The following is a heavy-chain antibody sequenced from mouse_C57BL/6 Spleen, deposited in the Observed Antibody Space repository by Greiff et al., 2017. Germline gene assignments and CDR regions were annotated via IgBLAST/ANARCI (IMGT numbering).Heavy chain of an antibody. Sequence: QVQLQQPGAELVKPGASVKLSCKASGYTFTSYWMHWVKQRPGQGLEWIGMIHPNSGSTNYNEKFKSKATLTVDKSSSTAYMQLSSLTSEDSAVYYCAIGENYDYFYYAMDYWGQGTSVTVSS. CDR2: IHPNSGST. J-gene: IGHJ4*01. CDR3: AIGENYDYFYYAMDY. D-gene: IGHD2-4*01. V-gene: IGHV1-64*01. CDR1: GYTFTSYW.